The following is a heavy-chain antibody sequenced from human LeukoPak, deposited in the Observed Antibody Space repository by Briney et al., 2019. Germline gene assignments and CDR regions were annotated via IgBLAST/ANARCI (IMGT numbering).Heavy chain of an antibody. Sequence: NPGGSLRLSCAAFGFTFSSHSMTWVRQAPGKGLEWVSSISSSSNYIYYADSVKGRFTISRDNAKNSVSLQMNSLRAEDTAVYYRARALKPYGSSGTTYAFDIWGQGTMVTVSS. CDR2: ISSSSNYI. CDR1: GFTFSSHS. J-gene: IGHJ3*02. CDR3: ARALKPYGSSGTTYAFDI. D-gene: IGHD6-25*01. V-gene: IGHV3-21*06.